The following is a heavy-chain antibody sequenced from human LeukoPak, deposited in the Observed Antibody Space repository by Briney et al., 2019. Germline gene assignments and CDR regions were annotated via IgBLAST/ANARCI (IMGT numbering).Heavy chain of an antibody. J-gene: IGHJ4*02. V-gene: IGHV3-30*03. D-gene: IGHD3-22*01. CDR2: ILYDGSMQ. CDR3: ARDPRGPTTYDSSARDSLDY. CDR1: GFTFSSCS. Sequence: HAGGSLRLSCAASGFTFSSCSMHWVRQAPGKGLEWLAVILYDGSMQYYAESMKGRLTISRDNSRNTVYMQMSSLRTEDTAVYYCARDPRGPTTYDSSARDSLDYWGQGTLVTVSS.